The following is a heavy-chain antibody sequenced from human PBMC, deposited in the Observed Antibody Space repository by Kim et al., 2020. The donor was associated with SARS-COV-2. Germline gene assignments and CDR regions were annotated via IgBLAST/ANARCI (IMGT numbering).Heavy chain of an antibody. V-gene: IGHV3-9*01. J-gene: IGHJ4*02. CDR3: AKAPRGDIVVVPAARGPRYYFDY. CDR2: ISWNSGSI. D-gene: IGHD2-2*01. Sequence: SLRLSCAASGFTFDDYAMHWVRQAPGKGLEWVSGISWNSGSIGYADSVKGRFTISRDNAKNSLYLQMNSLRAEDTALYYCAKAPRGDIVVVPAARGPRYYFDYWGQGTLVTVSS. CDR1: GFTFDDYA.